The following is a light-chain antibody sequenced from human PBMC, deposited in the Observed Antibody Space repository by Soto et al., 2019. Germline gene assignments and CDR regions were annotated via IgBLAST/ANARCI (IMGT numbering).Light chain of an antibody. CDR2: AAS. CDR1: QSISSY. V-gene: IGKV1-39*01. J-gene: IGKJ1*01. Sequence: DIQMTQSPSSLSASVGDRVTITCRASQSISSYLNWYQQKPGKAPKLLIYAASSLQSGVPSRFSGSGSGTDFTLTISSLQPEDFATYYCQQYHLYWTFGPGTKVDIK. CDR3: QQYHLYWT.